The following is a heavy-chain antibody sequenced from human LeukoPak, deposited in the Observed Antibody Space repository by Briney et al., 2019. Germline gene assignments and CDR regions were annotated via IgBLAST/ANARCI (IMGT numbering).Heavy chain of an antibody. D-gene: IGHD3-22*01. Sequence: PGGSLRLSCAAYGFTFSSYSMNWVRQAPGKGLEWVSFISTSSYIYYADSVKGRFTISRDNAKNTLYLQMNSLRAEDTAVYYCARDDSSGYDYWGQGTLVTVSS. CDR1: GFTFSSYS. V-gene: IGHV3-21*01. CDR3: ARDDSSGYDY. J-gene: IGHJ4*02. CDR2: ISTSSYI.